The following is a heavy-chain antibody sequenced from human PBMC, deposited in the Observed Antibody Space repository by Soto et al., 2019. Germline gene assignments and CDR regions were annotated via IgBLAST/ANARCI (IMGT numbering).Heavy chain of an antibody. CDR3: ARGKQLVNYGMDV. V-gene: IGHV4-31*03. D-gene: IGHD6-6*01. CDR1: GGSISSGGYY. J-gene: IGHJ6*02. Sequence: SETLSLTCTVSGGSISSGGYYWSWIRQHPGKGLEWIGYIYYSVSTYYNPSLKSRVTISVDTSKNQFSLKLSSVTAADTAVYYCARGKQLVNYGMDVWGQGTTVTVSS. CDR2: IYYSVST.